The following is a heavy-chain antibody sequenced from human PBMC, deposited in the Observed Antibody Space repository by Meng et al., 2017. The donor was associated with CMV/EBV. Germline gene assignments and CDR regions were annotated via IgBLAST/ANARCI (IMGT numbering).Heavy chain of an antibody. CDR3: ARDRWVSSWGYYYGMDV. CDR1: GGSISSYY. Sequence: GSLRLSCTVSGGSISSYYWSWIRQPPGKGLEWIGEINHSGSTNYNPSLKSRVTISVDTSKNQFSLKLSSVTAADTAVYYCARDRWVSSWGYYYGMDVWGQGTTVTVSS. V-gene: IGHV4-34*01. J-gene: IGHJ6*02. D-gene: IGHD6-13*01. CDR2: INHSGST.